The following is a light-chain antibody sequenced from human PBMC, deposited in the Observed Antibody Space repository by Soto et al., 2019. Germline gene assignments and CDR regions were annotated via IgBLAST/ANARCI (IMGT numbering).Light chain of an antibody. CDR2: AAS. V-gene: IGKV1-5*01. CDR1: QSINDW. Sequence: QMTQSPSTLSASVGDRVAFTCRASQSINDWLAWYQQKPGKAPKLLIYAASTLESGVPSRFSGSGSGTEFTLNISSLQPDDFATYYCQQYNGNFGPGTTVDIK. J-gene: IGKJ3*01. CDR3: QQYNGN.